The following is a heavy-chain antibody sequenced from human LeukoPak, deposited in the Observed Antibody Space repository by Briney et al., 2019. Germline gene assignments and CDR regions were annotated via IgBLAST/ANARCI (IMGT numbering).Heavy chain of an antibody. CDR3: ARDVALIATGGLAGLNDGFDI. V-gene: IGHV3-66*01. J-gene: IGHJ3*02. CDR1: GLTVSSNY. D-gene: IGHD6-13*01. CDR2: TYTGGST. Sequence: GGSLRLSCEASGLTVSSNYINWVCQAPGKGLEWVSVTYTGGSTYYADSVKGRFTISRDISKNTLYLQMNSLRAEDTAVYYCARDVALIATGGLAGLNDGFDIWGQGTMVTVSS.